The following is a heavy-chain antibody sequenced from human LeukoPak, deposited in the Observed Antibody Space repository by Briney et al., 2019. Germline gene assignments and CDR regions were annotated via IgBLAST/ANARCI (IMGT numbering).Heavy chain of an antibody. D-gene: IGHD4-17*01. CDR1: GYSFTSYW. CDR2: SYHADSDT. V-gene: IGHV5-51*01. J-gene: IGHJ4*02. Sequence: ESLKISCKGSGYSFTSYWIGWERRVPGKGLEWMGISYHADSDTRYSPSFQGQVTISADKSISTAYLQWSSLKASDTAMYYCAIPQGGLRCDYWGQGTLVTVSS. CDR3: AIPQGGLRCDY.